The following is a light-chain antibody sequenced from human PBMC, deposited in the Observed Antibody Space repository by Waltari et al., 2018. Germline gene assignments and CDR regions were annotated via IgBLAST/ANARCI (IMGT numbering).Light chain of an antibody. V-gene: IGLV2-14*01. Sequence: QSALTQPASVSGSPGPSITISSTGTSSDVGGYNYVPWYKQHPGKAPKHMIYDVSKPSYGVSNRFSGAKSGNTASLTISGLQAEDEADYYCSSYTSSSTYVFGTGTKVTVL. CDR1: SSDVGGYNY. CDR3: SSYTSSSTYV. CDR2: DVS. J-gene: IGLJ1*01.